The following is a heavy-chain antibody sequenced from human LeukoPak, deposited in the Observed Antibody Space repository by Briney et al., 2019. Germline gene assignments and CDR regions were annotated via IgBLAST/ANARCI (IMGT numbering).Heavy chain of an antibody. CDR3: ANLGLSEMATIIDDAFDI. Sequence: PGGSLRLSCAASGFTFSSYGMHWVRQAPGKGLEWVAVISYDGSNKYYADSVKGRFTISRDNSKNTLYLQMNSLRAEDTAVYYCANLGLSEMATIIDDAFDIWGQGTMVTVSS. CDR2: ISYDGSNK. J-gene: IGHJ3*02. D-gene: IGHD5-24*01. CDR1: GFTFSSYG. V-gene: IGHV3-30*18.